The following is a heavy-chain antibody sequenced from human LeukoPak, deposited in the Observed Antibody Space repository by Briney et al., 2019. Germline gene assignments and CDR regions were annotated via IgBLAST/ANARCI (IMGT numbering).Heavy chain of an antibody. V-gene: IGHV4-4*02. J-gene: IGHJ4*02. CDR1: GGSISSSNW. CDR3: ARAFSDPWYYFDY. CDR2: IYHSGST. D-gene: IGHD2-21*02. Sequence: SGTLSLTCAVSGGSISSSNWWSWVRQPPGKGLEWIGEIYHSGSTNYNPSLKSRVTISVDKSKNQFSLKLSSVTAADTAVYYCARAFSDPWYYFDYWGQGTLVTVSS.